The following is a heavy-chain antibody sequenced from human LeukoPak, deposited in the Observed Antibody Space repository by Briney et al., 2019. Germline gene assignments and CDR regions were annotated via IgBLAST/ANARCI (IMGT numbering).Heavy chain of an antibody. D-gene: IGHD3-22*01. CDR1: GGSISSSNW. J-gene: IGHJ3*02. Sequence: SETLSLTCAVSGGSISSSNWWSWVRQPPGKGLEWIGEIYHSGSTYYNPSLKSRVTISVDRSKNQFSLKLSSVTAADTAVYYCARGGYYDSSGYAAVAFDIWGQGTMVTVSS. V-gene: IGHV4-4*02. CDR2: IYHSGST. CDR3: ARGGYYDSSGYAAVAFDI.